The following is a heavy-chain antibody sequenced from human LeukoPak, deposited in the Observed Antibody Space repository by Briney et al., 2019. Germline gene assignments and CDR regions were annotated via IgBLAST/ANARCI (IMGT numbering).Heavy chain of an antibody. D-gene: IGHD3-3*01. Sequence: GGSLRLSCAASGFTFSSYAMSWVRQAPGKGLEWVSAISGSGGSTYYADSVKGRFTISRDNSKNTLYLQMNSLRAEDTAVYYCAKKQRILGVVTVFDYGGQGPLVTVSS. CDR1: GFTFSSYA. CDR3: AKKQRILGVVTVFDY. V-gene: IGHV3-23*01. CDR2: ISGSGGST. J-gene: IGHJ4*02.